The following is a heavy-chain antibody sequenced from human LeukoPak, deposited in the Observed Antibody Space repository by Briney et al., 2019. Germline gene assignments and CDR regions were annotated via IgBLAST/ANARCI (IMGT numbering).Heavy chain of an antibody. V-gene: IGHV1-18*01. D-gene: IGHD3-22*01. CDR1: TSH. Sequence: ASVKVSCKATSHISWVRQAPGQGLEWMGWIGSYEGDTYYAQKFQGRVTVTTDTSTNTVYMELRSLRADDTAVYYCARDFWNFYDSSGYYRDFDSWGQGTLVTVSS. J-gene: IGHJ5*01. CDR2: IGSYEGDT. CDR3: ARDFWNFYDSSGYYRDFDS.